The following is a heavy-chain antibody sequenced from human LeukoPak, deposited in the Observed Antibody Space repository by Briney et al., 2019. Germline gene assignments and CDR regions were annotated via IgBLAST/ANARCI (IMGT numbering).Heavy chain of an antibody. CDR1: GFSSSDFS. Sequence: PGGSLRLSCAASGFSSSDFSMNWVRQAPGKGLEGVSYSSGRSSTKFYAESVKGRFTISRDNANNSMYLQMNSLRVEDTAVYYCARHQPGGSYAFDIWGQGTMVTVSS. V-gene: IGHV3-48*01. CDR3: ARHQPGGSYAFDI. J-gene: IGHJ3*02. D-gene: IGHD3-10*01. CDR2: SSGRSSTK.